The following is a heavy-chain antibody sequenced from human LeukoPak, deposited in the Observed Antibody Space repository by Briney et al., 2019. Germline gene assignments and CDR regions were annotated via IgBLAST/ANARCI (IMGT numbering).Heavy chain of an antibody. V-gene: IGHV1-69*05. CDR3: ARETARLGYCSSTSCYTVNYYYYMDV. Sequence: ASVKVSCKASGGTFSSYAISWVRQAPGQGLEWMGGIIPIFGTANYAQKFQGRVTITTDESTSTAYMELSSLRSEDTAVYYCARETARLGYCSSTSCYTVNYYYYMDVWGKGTTVTVSS. CDR1: GGTFSSYA. J-gene: IGHJ6*03. D-gene: IGHD2-2*02. CDR2: IIPIFGTA.